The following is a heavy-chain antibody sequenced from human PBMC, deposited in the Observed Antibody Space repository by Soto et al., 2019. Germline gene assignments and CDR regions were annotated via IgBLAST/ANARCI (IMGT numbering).Heavy chain of an antibody. D-gene: IGHD3-22*01. CDR3: ARGWDSSGSVVY. CDR1: GGSIISYY. CDR2: IYDSGST. V-gene: IGHV4-59*01. Sequence: SETLSLTCTVSGGSIISYYWSWIRQPPGKGLEWIGYIYDSGSTSYNPSLKSRVTISLDTSKNQFSLKLSSVTAADTAVYYCARGWDSSGSVVYWGQGTLVTVSS. J-gene: IGHJ4*02.